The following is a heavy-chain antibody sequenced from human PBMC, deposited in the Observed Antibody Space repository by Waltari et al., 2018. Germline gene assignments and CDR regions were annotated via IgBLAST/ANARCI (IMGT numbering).Heavy chain of an antibody. J-gene: IGHJ4*02. Sequence: EVQLLGSGVGLVQPGWSLRLHCTASGFTLRRYAMHWVGQAPGKGLEWVSAISASGGSTYYADSVKGRFTISRDNSKNTLYLQMNSLRAEDTAVYYCAKEPPSDRYFDYWGQGTLVTVSS. CDR1: GFTLRRYA. CDR3: AKEPPSDRYFDY. V-gene: IGHV3-23*01. CDR2: ISASGGST.